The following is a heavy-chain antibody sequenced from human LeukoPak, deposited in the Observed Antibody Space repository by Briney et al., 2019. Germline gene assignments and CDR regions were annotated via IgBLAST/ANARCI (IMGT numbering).Heavy chain of an antibody. V-gene: IGHV3-66*01. D-gene: IGHD4-23*01. CDR2: IYSGGST. J-gene: IGHJ4*02. Sequence: GGSLRLSCAASGFTVSSTYMSWVRQAPGKGLEWVSVIYSGGSTYYADSVKGRFTISRDNSKNTLYLQMNSLRVEDTAVYHCARDYGGNIRGYFDYWGQGTLVTVSS. CDR1: GFTVSSTY. CDR3: ARDYGGNIRGYFDY.